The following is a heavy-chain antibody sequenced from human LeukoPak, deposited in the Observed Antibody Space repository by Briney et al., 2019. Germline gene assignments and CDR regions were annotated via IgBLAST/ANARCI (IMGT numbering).Heavy chain of an antibody. V-gene: IGHV4-59*01. Sequence: ASETLSLTCTVSGGSISSYYWSWIRQPPGKGLEWIGYIYYSGSTNYHPSLKSRVTISVDTSKNQFSLKLSSVTAADTAVYCARDAWYSSSSSGDTGYYYYGMDVWGQGTTVTVSS. D-gene: IGHD6-6*01. CDR1: GGSISSYY. J-gene: IGHJ6*02. CDR3: ARDAWYSSSSSGDTGYYYYGMDV. CDR2: IYYSGST.